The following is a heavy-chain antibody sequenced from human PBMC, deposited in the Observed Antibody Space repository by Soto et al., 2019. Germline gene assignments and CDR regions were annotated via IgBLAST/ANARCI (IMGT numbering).Heavy chain of an antibody. J-gene: IGHJ6*02. CDR3: ARDKDRQQLGGNYYYILDV. V-gene: IGHV1-69*12. D-gene: IGHD3-3*02. Sequence: QVQLVQSGAEVKKPGSSVKVSCKASGGTFSTSAISWVRQAPGQGLEWVGGIMPVFPTPDYAQKFQGRVTITADESTTTAYLELTSLRTDDTAVYYCARDKDRQQLGGNYYYILDVWGQGTAITASS. CDR1: GGTFSTSA. CDR2: IMPVFPTP.